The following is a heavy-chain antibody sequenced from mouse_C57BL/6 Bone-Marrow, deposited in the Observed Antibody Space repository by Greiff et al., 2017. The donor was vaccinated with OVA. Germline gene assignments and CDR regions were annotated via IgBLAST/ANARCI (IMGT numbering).Heavy chain of an antibody. J-gene: IGHJ2*01. CDR3: VRATAQATSYFDY. D-gene: IGHD3-2*02. CDR2: IRSKSNNYAT. Sequence: EVKLVESGGGLVQPKGSLKLSCAASGFSFNTYAMNWVRQAPGKGLEWVARIRSKSNNYATYYADSVKDRFTISRDDSESMLYLQMNNLKTEDTAMYYCVRATAQATSYFDYWGQGTTLTVSS. V-gene: IGHV10-1*01. CDR1: GFSFNTYA.